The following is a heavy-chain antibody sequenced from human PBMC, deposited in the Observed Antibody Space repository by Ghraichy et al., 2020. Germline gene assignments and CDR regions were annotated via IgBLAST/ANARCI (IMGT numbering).Heavy chain of an antibody. CDR3: ARTYGSYWYFDL. CDR2: ISSDVTYK. Sequence: GESLNISCAASGFTFSSYWMHWVRQAPGKGLVWVSRISSDVTYKTYADSVKGRFTISRDNAKKTISLQMNSLRAEDTAVYYCARTYGSYWYFDLWGRGTLVTVSS. J-gene: IGHJ2*01. CDR1: GFTFSSYW. V-gene: IGHV3-74*01. D-gene: IGHD3-10*01.